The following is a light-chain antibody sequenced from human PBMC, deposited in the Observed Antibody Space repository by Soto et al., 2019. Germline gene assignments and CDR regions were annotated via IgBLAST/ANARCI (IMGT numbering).Light chain of an antibody. Sequence: GDTVPIPGRASQTISTWMAWYQQKPGKAPKLLVYDASTLQSGVASRFSGSGSGTEFTLIISGLQPDDSATYYCQQYNSYPLTFGGVTKLDIK. V-gene: IGKV1-5*01. CDR2: DAS. CDR1: QTISTW. CDR3: QQYNSYPLT. J-gene: IGKJ4*01.